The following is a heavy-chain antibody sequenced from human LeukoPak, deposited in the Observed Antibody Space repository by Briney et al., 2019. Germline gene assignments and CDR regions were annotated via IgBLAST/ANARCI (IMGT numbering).Heavy chain of an antibody. V-gene: IGHV3-21*01. Sequence: GRSLRLSCAASGFTFSSYTMNWVRQAPGKGLEWVSSISSSSSYIYYADSVKGRFTISRDNAKNSLYLQMNSLRAEDTAVYYCVRDPGEAAAVDPNWFDPWGQGTLVTVSS. CDR3: VRDPGEAAAVDPNWFDP. CDR2: ISSSSSYI. CDR1: GFTFSSYT. J-gene: IGHJ5*02. D-gene: IGHD6-13*01.